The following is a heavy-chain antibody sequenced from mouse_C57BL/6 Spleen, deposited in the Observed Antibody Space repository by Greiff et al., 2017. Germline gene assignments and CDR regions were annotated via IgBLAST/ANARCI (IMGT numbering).Heavy chain of an antibody. CDR1: GFTFSDYG. D-gene: IGHD1-1*01. CDR2: ISSGSSTI. Sequence: EVMLVESGGGLVKPGGSLKLSCAASGFTFSDYGMHWVRQAPEKGLEWVAYISSGSSTISYADTVKGRFTISRDNAKNTLFLQMTSLRSEDTAMYYCARPITTVVAFDYWGQGTTLTVSS. V-gene: IGHV5-17*01. CDR3: ARPITTVVAFDY. J-gene: IGHJ2*01.